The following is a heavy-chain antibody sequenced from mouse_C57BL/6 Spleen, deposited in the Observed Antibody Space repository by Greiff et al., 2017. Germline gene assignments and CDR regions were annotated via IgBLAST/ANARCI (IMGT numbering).Heavy chain of an antibody. V-gene: IGHV1-82*01. Sequence: QVQLQQSGPELVKPGASVKISCKASGYTFSSSWMNWVKQRPGKGLEWIGRIYPGDGDTNYNGKFKGKATLTADKSSSTAYMQLSSLTSEDSAVYCCARGKVYFDYWGQGTTLTVSS. CDR1: GYTFSSSW. CDR2: IYPGDGDT. CDR3: ARGKVYFDY. J-gene: IGHJ2*01.